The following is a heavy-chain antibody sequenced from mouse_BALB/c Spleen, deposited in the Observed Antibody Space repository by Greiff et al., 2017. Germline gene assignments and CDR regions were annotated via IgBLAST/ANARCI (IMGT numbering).Heavy chain of an antibody. V-gene: IGHV2-9-2*01. CDR3: VRAPYGNYFDY. CDR1: GFSLTSYD. CDR2: IWTGGGT. J-gene: IGHJ2*01. D-gene: IGHD1-1*01. Sequence: VQLKESGPGLVAPSQSLSITCTVSGFSLTSYDISWIRQPPGKGLEWLGVIWTGGGTNYNSAFMSRLSISKDNSKSQVFLKMNSLQTDDTAIYYCVRAPYGNYFDYWGQGTTLTVSS.